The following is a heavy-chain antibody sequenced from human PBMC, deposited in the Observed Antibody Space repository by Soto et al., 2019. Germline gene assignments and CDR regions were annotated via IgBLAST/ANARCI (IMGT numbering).Heavy chain of an antibody. CDR3: ARDADYGDDPSEDPGYYFDY. CDR1: GCTFSNYA. V-gene: IGHV3-33*01. Sequence: QVQLVESGGGVVQPGRSLRLSCAPSGCTFSNYAMHWVRQAPGKGLEWAAVIWYDGSIKYYADSVKGRFTISRDNSKNTLHLQMNSLRAEDTAVYHCARDADYGDDPSEDPGYYFDYWGQGTLVTVSS. D-gene: IGHD4-17*01. CDR2: IWYDGSIK. J-gene: IGHJ4*02.